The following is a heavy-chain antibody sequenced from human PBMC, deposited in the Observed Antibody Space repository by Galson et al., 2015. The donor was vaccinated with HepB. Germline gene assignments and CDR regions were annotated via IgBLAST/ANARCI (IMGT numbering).Heavy chain of an antibody. D-gene: IGHD4-17*01. CDR2: FDPEDGET. Sequence: SVKVSCKVSGYTLTELSMHWVRQAPGKGLEWMGGFDPEDGETIYAQKFQGRVTMTEDTSTDTAYMELSSLRSEDTAVYYCATLSSDYADFDAFDIWGQGTMVTVSS. CDR1: GYTLTELS. J-gene: IGHJ3*02. CDR3: ATLSSDYADFDAFDI. V-gene: IGHV1-24*01.